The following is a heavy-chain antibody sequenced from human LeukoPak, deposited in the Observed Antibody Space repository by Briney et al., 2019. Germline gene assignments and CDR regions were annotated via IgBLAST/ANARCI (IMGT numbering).Heavy chain of an antibody. CDR1: GGSISSSSYY. V-gene: IGHV4-39*01. D-gene: IGHD2-15*01. J-gene: IGHJ4*02. CDR2: IYYSGST. CDR3: ARRIGYCSGGTCSLFDY. Sequence: SETLSLTCTVSGGSISSSSYYWGWIRQPPGKGLEWIGSIYYSGSTYYNPSLKSRVTISVDTSKNQFSLKLSSVTAADTAVYYCARRIGYCSGGTCSLFDYWGQGTLVTVSS.